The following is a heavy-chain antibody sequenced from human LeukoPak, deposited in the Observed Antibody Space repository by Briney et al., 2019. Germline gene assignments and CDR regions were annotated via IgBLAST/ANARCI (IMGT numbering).Heavy chain of an antibody. D-gene: IGHD1-26*01. CDR3: AKDIVRGTMLRGAFDI. J-gene: IGHJ3*02. CDR2: ISGDGGST. Sequence: GESLKISCAASGFTFDDYAMHWVRQAPGKGLEWVSLISGDGGSTYYADSVKGRFTISRDNSKNSLYLRMNSLRTEDTALYYCAKDIVRGTMLRGAFDIWGQGTMVTVSS. V-gene: IGHV3-43*02. CDR1: GFTFDDYA.